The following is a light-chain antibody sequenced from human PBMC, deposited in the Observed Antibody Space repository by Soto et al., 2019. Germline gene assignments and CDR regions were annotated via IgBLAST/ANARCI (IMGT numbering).Light chain of an antibody. CDR2: DAS. V-gene: IGKV3-11*01. CDR3: QQRSNWPLLT. J-gene: IGKJ4*02. Sequence: EIVLTQSPATLSLSPGERATLSCRASQSVSSYLAWYQQKPGQAPRLLIYDASNRATGIPGRFSGSGSGTDFTLTISGLEREDFAVYYCQQRSNWPLLTFGGGTKVQIK. CDR1: QSVSSY.